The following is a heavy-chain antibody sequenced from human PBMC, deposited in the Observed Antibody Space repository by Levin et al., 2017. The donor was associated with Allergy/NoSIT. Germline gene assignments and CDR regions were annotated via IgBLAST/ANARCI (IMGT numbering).Heavy chain of an antibody. J-gene: IGHJ6*02. D-gene: IGHD4-17*01. Sequence: ASETLSLTCTVSGGSISSYYWSWIRQPPGKGLEWIGYIYYSGSTNYNPSLKSRVTISVDTSKNQFSLKLSSVTAADTAVYYCARDGSPDYGDYDYYYYGMDVWGQGTTVTVSS. V-gene: IGHV4-59*01. CDR1: GGSISSYY. CDR2: IYYSGST. CDR3: ARDGSPDYGDYDYYYYGMDV.